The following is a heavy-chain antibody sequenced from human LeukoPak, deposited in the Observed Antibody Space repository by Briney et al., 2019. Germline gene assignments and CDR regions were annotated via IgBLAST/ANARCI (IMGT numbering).Heavy chain of an antibody. CDR1: GFTFSSYG. V-gene: IGHV3-33*01. Sequence: PGRSLRLSCAASGFTFSSYGMYCVRQAPGKGLEWVAVIWYDGSNKYYADSVKGRFTISRDNSKNTLYLQMNSLRAEDTAVYYCARGQEGVDYWGQGTLVTVSS. CDR2: IWYDGSNK. D-gene: IGHD3-3*01. CDR3: ARGQEGVDY. J-gene: IGHJ4*02.